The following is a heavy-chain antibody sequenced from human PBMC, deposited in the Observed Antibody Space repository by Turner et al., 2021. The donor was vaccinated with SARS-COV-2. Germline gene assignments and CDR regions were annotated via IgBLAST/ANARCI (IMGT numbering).Heavy chain of an antibody. J-gene: IGHJ6*02. V-gene: IGHV1-24*01. CDR1: RYTLTELS. CDR2: YDPEDGET. D-gene: IGHD6-19*01. CDR3: ATGVAVTGTPAAYYYYYGMDV. Sequence: QVQLVQSGAEVKKPGASVKVSCKVSRYTLTELSMHWVRQAPGKGLEWMGGYDPEDGETIYAQKFQGRVTMTEDTSTDTAYMELSSLRSEDTAVYYCATGVAVTGTPAAYYYYYGMDVWGQGTTVTVSS.